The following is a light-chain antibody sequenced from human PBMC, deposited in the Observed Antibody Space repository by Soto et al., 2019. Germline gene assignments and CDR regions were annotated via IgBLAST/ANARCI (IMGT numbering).Light chain of an antibody. CDR2: KAS. Sequence: DLQMTQSPSTLSASVGDSVTIICRASQSISTWLAWYQLKPGKAPKLLIYKASTLKSGVPSRFSGSGSGTEFTLTISSLQPDDFATYYCQQYNSYSEAVGQGTRWIS. CDR3: QQYNSYSEA. J-gene: IGKJ1*01. CDR1: QSISTW. V-gene: IGKV1-5*03.